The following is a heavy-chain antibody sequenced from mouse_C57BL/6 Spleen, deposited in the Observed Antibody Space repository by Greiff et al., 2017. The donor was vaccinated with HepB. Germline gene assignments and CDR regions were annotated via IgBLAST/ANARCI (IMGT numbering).Heavy chain of an antibody. CDR1: GYAFSSYW. CDR3: ARGITTVVATGPFDY. V-gene: IGHV1-80*01. J-gene: IGHJ2*01. D-gene: IGHD1-1*01. CDR2: IYPGDGDT. Sequence: QVQLQQSGAELVKPGASVKISCKASGYAFSSYWMNWVKQRPGKGLEWIGQIYPGDGDTNYNEKFKGKATLTADKSSSTAYMQLSSLTSEDSAVYFCARGITTVVATGPFDYWGQGTTLTVSS.